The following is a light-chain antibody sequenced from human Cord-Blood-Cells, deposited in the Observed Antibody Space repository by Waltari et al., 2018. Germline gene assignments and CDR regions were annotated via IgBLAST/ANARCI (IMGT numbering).Light chain of an antibody. V-gene: IGLV2-23*01. Sequence: QSALTQPASVSGSPGQSITISCTGTSSDVGSYNLVSWYQQNPGKAPKLMIYEGSKRTSGVSNRFAGSNSGNTASLTISGSRAEDEADYYCCSYAGSSTWVFGGGTKLTVL. CDR3: CSYAGSSTWV. CDR2: EGS. CDR1: SSDVGSYNL. J-gene: IGLJ3*02.